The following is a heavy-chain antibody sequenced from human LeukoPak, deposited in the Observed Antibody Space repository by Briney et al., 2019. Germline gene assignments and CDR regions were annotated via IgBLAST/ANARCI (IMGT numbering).Heavy chain of an antibody. CDR1: GGSISSYY. CDR3: ARAAPALGDIDY. Sequence: SETLSLTCTVPGGSISSYYWSWIRQPPGKGLEWIGYIYYSGSTNYNPSLKSRVTISVDTSKNQFSLKLSSVTAADTAVYYCARAAPALGDIDYWGQGTLVTVSS. J-gene: IGHJ4*02. V-gene: IGHV4-59*08. D-gene: IGHD2-21*01. CDR2: IYYSGST.